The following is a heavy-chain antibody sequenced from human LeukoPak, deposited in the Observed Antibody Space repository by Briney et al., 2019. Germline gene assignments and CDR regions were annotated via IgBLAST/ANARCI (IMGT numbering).Heavy chain of an antibody. CDR1: GGSISSGSYY. V-gene: IGHV4-61*02. CDR3: ARDVAAGSRWYFDY. J-gene: IGHJ4*02. CDR2: IYTSGST. D-gene: IGHD6-13*01. Sequence: SETLSLTCTVSGGSISSGSYYWSWIRQPAGGGLGWIGRIYTSGSTNYNPSLNSRVTISENTSKTQFSLKLSSGTAENTAVYYCARDVAAGSRWYFDYWGQGTLVTVSS.